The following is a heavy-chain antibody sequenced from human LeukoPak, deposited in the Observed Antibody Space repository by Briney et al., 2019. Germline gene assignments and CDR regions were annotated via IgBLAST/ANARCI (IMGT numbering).Heavy chain of an antibody. CDR2: ISSSGSTI. D-gene: IGHD2-2*01. CDR3: ARDQGSTSCYDY. V-gene: IGHV3-48*04. Sequence: GGSLRLSCAASGFTFSSYAMSWVRQAPGKGLEWVSYISSSGSTIYYADSVKGRFTISRDNAKNSLYLQMNSLRAEDTAVYYCARDQGSTSCYDYWGQGTLVTVSS. CDR1: GFTFSSYA. J-gene: IGHJ4*02.